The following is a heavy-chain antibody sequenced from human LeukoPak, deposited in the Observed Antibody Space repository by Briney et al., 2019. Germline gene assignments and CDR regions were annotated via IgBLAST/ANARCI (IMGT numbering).Heavy chain of an antibody. J-gene: IGHJ6*02. Sequence: GASVKVSCKASGYTFTSYGISWVRRAPGQGLEWMGWISAYNGNTNYAQKLQGRVTMTTDTSTSTAYMELRSLRSDDTAVYYCARDRLRFLEWLPSLYYYGMDVWGQGTTVTVSS. D-gene: IGHD3-3*01. CDR2: ISAYNGNT. CDR1: GYTFTSYG. CDR3: ARDRLRFLEWLPSLYYYGMDV. V-gene: IGHV1-18*01.